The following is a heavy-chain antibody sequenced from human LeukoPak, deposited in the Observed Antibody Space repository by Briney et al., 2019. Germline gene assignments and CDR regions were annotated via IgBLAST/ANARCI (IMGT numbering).Heavy chain of an antibody. D-gene: IGHD3/OR15-3a*01. CDR2: IYYREHT. V-gene: IGHV4-39*01. CDR3: ARQTGSGLFILP. Sequence: SETLSLTCTVSGVSISSSNSYWGWIRQPPGKGLECFGNIYYREHTHHNVPLKSQVSISIDTSKSQLSLGLPSVTAADTAVYYCARQTGSGLFILPGGQGGLVTDSS. J-gene: IGHJ4*02. CDR1: GVSISSSNSY.